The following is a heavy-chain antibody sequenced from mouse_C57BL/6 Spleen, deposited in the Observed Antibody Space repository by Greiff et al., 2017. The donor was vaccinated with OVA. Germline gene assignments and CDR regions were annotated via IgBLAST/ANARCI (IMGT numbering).Heavy chain of an antibody. J-gene: IGHJ4*01. D-gene: IGHD1-1*01. Sequence: EVQVVESGGGLVQPGGSLKLSCAASGFTFSDYYMYWVRQTPEKRLEWVAYISNGGGSTYYPDTVKGRFTISRDNAKNTLYLQMSRLKSEDTAMYYCARQGTVVARGAMDYWGQGTSVTVSS. CDR3: ARQGTVVARGAMDY. V-gene: IGHV5-12*01. CDR2: ISNGGGST. CDR1: GFTFSDYY.